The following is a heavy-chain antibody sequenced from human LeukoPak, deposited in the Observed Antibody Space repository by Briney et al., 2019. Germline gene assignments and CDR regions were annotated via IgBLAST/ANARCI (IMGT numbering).Heavy chain of an antibody. V-gene: IGHV3-23*01. D-gene: IGHD4-11*01. CDR1: GFTFSSYA. CDR3: AKADDYSNYEESDY. CDR2: ISGSGGST. J-gene: IGHJ4*02. Sequence: GGSLRLSCAASGFTFSSYAMSWVRQAPGKGLEWVSAISGSGGSTYYADSVKGRFTISRDNSKNTLYLQMNSLRAEDTAVYYCAKADDYSNYEESDYWGQGTLVTVSS.